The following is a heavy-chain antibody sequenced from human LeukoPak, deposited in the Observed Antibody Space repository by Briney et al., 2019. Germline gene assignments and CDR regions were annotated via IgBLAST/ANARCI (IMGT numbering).Heavy chain of an antibody. Sequence: GGSLRLSCAASGFTFSCYSLNWVRQAPGKGLEWVSSISSSSSYIYYADSVKGRFTISRDNAKNSLYLQMNSLRAEDTAVYYCASPKAGTTVLFDYWGQGTLVTVSS. D-gene: IGHD1-1*01. CDR1: GFTFSCYS. V-gene: IGHV3-21*01. J-gene: IGHJ4*02. CDR3: ASPKAGTTVLFDY. CDR2: ISSSSSYI.